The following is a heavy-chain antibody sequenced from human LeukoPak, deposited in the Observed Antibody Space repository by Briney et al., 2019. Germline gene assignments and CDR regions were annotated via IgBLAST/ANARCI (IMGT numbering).Heavy chain of an antibody. CDR3: ARHWALSGGNDAFDI. CDR1: GASISSYF. J-gene: IGHJ3*02. CDR2: IYYSGST. D-gene: IGHD3-16*01. Sequence: SETLSLTCTVSGASISSYFWSWIRQPPGKGLEWIGYIYYSGSTNDNPSLKSRITISLDTSKNQFSLKLSSVTAADTAVYYCARHWALSGGNDAFDIWGQGTMVTVSS. V-gene: IGHV4-59*08.